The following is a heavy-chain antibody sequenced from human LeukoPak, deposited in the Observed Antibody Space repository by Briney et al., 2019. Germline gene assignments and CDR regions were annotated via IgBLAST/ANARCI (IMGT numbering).Heavy chain of an antibody. CDR2: IKQDGSET. J-gene: IGHJ4*02. Sequence: GGSLRLSCAASGFTFSTYEMTWVRQSPGKGLEWVANIKQDGSETYYVDSVKGRFTISRDNAKNSLYLQMNSLRAEDTAVYYCTRSPRNLFDFWGQGTLVTVSS. CDR1: GFTFSTYE. V-gene: IGHV3-7*01. CDR3: TRSPRNLFDF. D-gene: IGHD1-14*01.